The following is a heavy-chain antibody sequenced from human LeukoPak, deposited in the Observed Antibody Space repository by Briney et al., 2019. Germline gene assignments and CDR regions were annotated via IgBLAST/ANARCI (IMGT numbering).Heavy chain of an antibody. V-gene: IGHV3-48*01. CDR3: ARLAVAVAFDY. CDR1: GFTFSSYS. J-gene: IGHJ4*02. Sequence: GGSLRLSCAASGFTFSSYSMNWVRQAPGKGLEWVSYISSSSSTIYYADSVKGRFTISRDNAKNSLYLQMNSLRAEDTAVYYCARLAVAVAFDYWGQGTLVTVSS. CDR2: ISSSSSTI. D-gene: IGHD6-19*01.